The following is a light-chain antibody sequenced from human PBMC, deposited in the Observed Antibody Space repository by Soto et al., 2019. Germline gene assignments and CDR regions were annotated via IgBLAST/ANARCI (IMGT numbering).Light chain of an antibody. CDR2: WAS. V-gene: IGKV4-1*01. CDR3: QQYYTTPYT. Sequence: DIVMTQSPDSLAVSLGERATFNCKSSQTLLYSSNNKNYLAWYQQKPGQPPKVIIYWASTRNSGVPDRFSGSGSGTDFSLTISSLQAEDEAVYYCQQYYTTPYTFGQGTKLEIK. CDR1: QTLLYSSNNKNY. J-gene: IGKJ2*01.